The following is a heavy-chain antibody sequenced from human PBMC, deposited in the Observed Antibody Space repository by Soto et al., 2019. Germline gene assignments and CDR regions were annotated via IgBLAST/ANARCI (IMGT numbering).Heavy chain of an antibody. CDR3: ARSRVRGVGTTDFFDY. J-gene: IGHJ4*02. CDR1: GGSIAGYY. CDR2: IYYGGNS. Sequence: QVQLQESGPGLVKPSETLSLTCSVSGGSIAGYYWSCIRQHPGKGLEWIGYIYYGGNSYYKTPLKXXVTXXADTXKXXXSLKMNSVTAADTAVYYCARSRVRGVGTTDFFDYWGQGTLVTVSS. V-gene: IGHV4-31*03. D-gene: IGHD3-10*01.